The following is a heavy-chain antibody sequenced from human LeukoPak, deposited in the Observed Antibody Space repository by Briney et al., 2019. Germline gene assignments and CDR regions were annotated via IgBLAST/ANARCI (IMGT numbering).Heavy chain of an antibody. J-gene: IGHJ4*02. V-gene: IGHV3-21*01. CDR1: GFTFSRHS. D-gene: IGHD5-18*01. CDR2: ISSSSTYM. CDR3: ARVRLRGYSYLGY. Sequence: PGGSLRLSCAASGFTFSRHSMNWVRQVPGKGLEWVSSISSSSTYMYYVGSVKGRFTISRDNAKNSLYLEMSSLRVEDTAVYYCARVRLRGYSYLGYWGQGTLVTVSS.